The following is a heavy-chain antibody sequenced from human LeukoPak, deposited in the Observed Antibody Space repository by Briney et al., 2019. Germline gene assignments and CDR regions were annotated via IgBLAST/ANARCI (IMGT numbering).Heavy chain of an antibody. CDR3: ARDRIYYGMDV. CDR1: GFTFSSYE. Sequence: PGGSLRLSCAASGFTFSSYEMNWVRQAPGKGLEWVSYISSSGSSTYYADSVKGRFTISRDNAKNSLYLQMNSLRAEDTAVYYCARDRIYYGMDVWGQGTTVTVSS. J-gene: IGHJ6*02. CDR2: ISSSGSST. V-gene: IGHV3-48*03. D-gene: IGHD2-15*01.